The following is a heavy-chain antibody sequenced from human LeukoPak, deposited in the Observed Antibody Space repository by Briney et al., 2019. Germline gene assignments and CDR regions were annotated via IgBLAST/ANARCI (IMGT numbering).Heavy chain of an antibody. CDR3: AKGIDGDYFDY. V-gene: IGHV4-31*03. CDR1: GGSFSSGGYY. D-gene: IGHD2-21*01. CDR2: IYYSGST. J-gene: IGHJ4*02. Sequence: SETLSLTCTVSGGSFSSGGYYWNWIRQHPGKGLAWIGYIYYSGSTYYNPSLKSRVTISVDTSKNQFSLKLSSVTAADTAVYYCAKGIDGDYFDYWGQGTLVTVSS.